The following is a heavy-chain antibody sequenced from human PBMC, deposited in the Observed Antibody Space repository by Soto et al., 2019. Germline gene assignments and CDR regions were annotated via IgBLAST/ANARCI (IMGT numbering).Heavy chain of an antibody. CDR3: ARDRSDYYYYYGMDV. V-gene: IGHV4-31*03. J-gene: IGHJ6*02. Sequence: SYTLSLTSTVSVGSISSGGYYWIWIRQHPGKGLEWIGYIYYSGSTYYNPSLKSRVTISVDTSKNQFSLKLSSVTAADTAVYYCARDRSDYYYYYGMDVWGQGTTVTVSS. CDR1: VGSISSGGYY. CDR2: IYYSGST.